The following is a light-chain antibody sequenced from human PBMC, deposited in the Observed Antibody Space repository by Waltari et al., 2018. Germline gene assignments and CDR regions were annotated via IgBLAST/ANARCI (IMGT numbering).Light chain of an antibody. Sequence: EIVLTQSPATLSLSPGDTATLSCRASQSVGSYLAWYQQKPGQPPRLLIYDASNKAPGVPARFRGSGSGTEFTLTISSLEAEDFAVYYCQQRSNWAPHTFGQGARLEIK. CDR1: QSVGSY. J-gene: IGKJ2*01. CDR3: QQRSNWAPHT. V-gene: IGKV3-11*01. CDR2: DAS.